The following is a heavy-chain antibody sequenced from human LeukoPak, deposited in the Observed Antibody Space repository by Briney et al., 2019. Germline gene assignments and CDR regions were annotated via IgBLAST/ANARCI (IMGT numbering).Heavy chain of an antibody. J-gene: IGHJ4*02. CDR1: GGTFSSYA. Sequence: ASVKVSCKASGGTFSSYAISWVRQAPGQGLEWMGGIIPIFGTANYARKFQGRVTITTDESTSTAYMELSSLRSEDTAVYYCARSLVAGYCSSTSCSHFGYWGQGTLVTVSS. CDR3: ARSLVAGYCSSTSCSHFGY. D-gene: IGHD2-2*01. CDR2: IIPIFGTA. V-gene: IGHV1-69*05.